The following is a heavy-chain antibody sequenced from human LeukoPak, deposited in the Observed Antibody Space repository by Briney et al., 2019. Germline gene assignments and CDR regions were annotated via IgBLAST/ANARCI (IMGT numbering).Heavy chain of an antibody. CDR1: GFTFDDYA. V-gene: IGHV3-43*02. CDR2: ISGDGGST. CDR3: AKSRGVWGPFDY. Sequence: PGGSLRLSCAASGFTFDDYAMCWVRQAPGKGLEWVSIISGDGGSTHYADSVKGRFTISRDNSKNSLYLQMNSLRLEDTALYYCAKSRGVWGPFDYWGQGTLVTVSS. D-gene: IGHD3-10*01. J-gene: IGHJ4*01.